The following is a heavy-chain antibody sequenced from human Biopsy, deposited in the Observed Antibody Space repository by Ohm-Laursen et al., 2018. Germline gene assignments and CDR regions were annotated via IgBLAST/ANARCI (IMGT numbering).Heavy chain of an antibody. CDR1: GGSIISYY. D-gene: IGHD5-24*01. CDR2: VYNGGIT. J-gene: IGHJ5*02. V-gene: IGHV4-59*07. Sequence: SDTLSLTCSVSGGSIISYYWTWIRQPPGKGLEWIGHVYNGGITNYNPSLKSRVTISKDTSKHQFSLRLTSATAADTAVYYCARGGFGLDGYNSPWGRGTLVIVSS. CDR3: ARGGFGLDGYNSP.